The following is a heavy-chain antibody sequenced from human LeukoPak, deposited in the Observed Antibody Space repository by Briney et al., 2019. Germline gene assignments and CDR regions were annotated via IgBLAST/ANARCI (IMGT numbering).Heavy chain of an antibody. CDR2: IRYDGSNK. J-gene: IGHJ4*02. D-gene: IGHD1-14*01. Sequence: GGSLRLSCAASGFTFKNYGMLWVRQAPGKGLEWVAFIRYDGSNKYYAYSVKGGFTISRDNSKNTLHLQMNSLRAEDTALYYFVKDNPLDYWGQGTLVIVSS. CDR3: VKDNPLDY. V-gene: IGHV3-30*02. CDR1: GFTFKNYG.